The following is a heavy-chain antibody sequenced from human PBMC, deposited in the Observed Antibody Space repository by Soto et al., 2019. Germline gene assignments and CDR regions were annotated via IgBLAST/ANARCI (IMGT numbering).Heavy chain of an antibody. D-gene: IGHD6-19*01. Sequence: GGSLRLSCAASGFTFSNYAMSWVRQAPGKGLEWVSAISGSGGSTYYADSVKGRFTISRDNSKNTLYLQMSSLRAEDTAVYYCAKGISIAVAGTVVHFDYWGQGTLVTVS. CDR2: ISGSGGST. V-gene: IGHV3-23*01. J-gene: IGHJ4*02. CDR3: AKGISIAVAGTVVHFDY. CDR1: GFTFSNYA.